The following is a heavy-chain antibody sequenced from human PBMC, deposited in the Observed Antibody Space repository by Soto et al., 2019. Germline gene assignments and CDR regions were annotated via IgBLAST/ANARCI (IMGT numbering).Heavy chain of an antibody. CDR3: ARDQGYSYGYDY. Sequence: GGSLRLSCAASGFTFSSYGMHWVRQAPGKGLEWVAVIWYDGSNKYYADSVKGRFTISRDNSKNTLYLQMNSLRAEDTAVYYCARDQGYSYGYDYWGQGTLVTVSS. CDR1: GFTFSSYG. V-gene: IGHV3-33*01. D-gene: IGHD5-18*01. CDR2: IWYDGSNK. J-gene: IGHJ4*02.